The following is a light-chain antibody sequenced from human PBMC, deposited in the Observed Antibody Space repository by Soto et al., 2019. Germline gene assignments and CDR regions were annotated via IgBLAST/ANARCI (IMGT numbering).Light chain of an antibody. CDR3: QSYDSSLSGFV. CDR2: GNP. J-gene: IGLJ1*01. CDR1: SSNIGAGFG. Sequence: SVLTQPPSVSGAPGQKVTISCTGSSSNIGAGFGVHWYQQLPGAAPKLLISGNPNRPSGVPDRFSASKSGTSASLAITGLQAEDEADYYCQSYDSSLSGFVFGIGTKVTVL. V-gene: IGLV1-40*01.